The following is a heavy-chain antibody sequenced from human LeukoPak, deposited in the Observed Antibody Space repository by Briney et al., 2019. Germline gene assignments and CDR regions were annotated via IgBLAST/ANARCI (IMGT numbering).Heavy chain of an antibody. CDR2: IIPIFGTA. J-gene: IGHJ5*02. CDR3: ARVFRPTYYYDSSGYYLSWFDP. D-gene: IGHD3-22*01. CDR1: GGTFSNYA. Sequence: SVTVSYKASGGTFSNYAISWVRQAPGQGLEWMGGIIPIFGTANYAQKFQGRVTITADESTSTAYMELSSLRSEDTAVYYCARVFRPTYYYDSSGYYLSWFDPWGQGTLVTVSS. V-gene: IGHV1-69*13.